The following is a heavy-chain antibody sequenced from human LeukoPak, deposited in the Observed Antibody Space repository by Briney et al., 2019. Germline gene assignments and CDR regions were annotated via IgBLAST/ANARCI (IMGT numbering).Heavy chain of an antibody. D-gene: IGHD2-2*02. CDR2: IWNDGSKK. V-gene: IGHV3-33*01. CDR3: ARESSYCSRTNCYSFAPDF. J-gene: IGHJ4*02. CDR1: GFTFSSYA. Sequence: GGPLRLSCSASGFTFSSYAMHWVRQAPGRGLEGVALIWNDGSKKFYADSVKGRFTISRENSDNTLYLQMSSLRAEDSALYYCARESSYCSRTNCYSFAPDFWGQGTLVTVSS.